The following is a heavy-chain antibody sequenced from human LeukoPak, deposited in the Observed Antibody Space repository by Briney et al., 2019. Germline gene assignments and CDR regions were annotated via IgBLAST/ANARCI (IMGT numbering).Heavy chain of an antibody. D-gene: IGHD3-9*01. CDR2: INSDGSST. CDR1: GFTFSSYG. V-gene: IGHV3-74*01. CDR3: ARGGTYYDILTG. J-gene: IGHJ4*02. Sequence: GESLKISCAASGFTFSSYGMHWVRQAPGKGLVWVSRINSDGSSTSYADSVKGRFTISRDNAKNTLYLQMNSLRAEDTAVYYCARGGTYYDILTGWGQGTLVTVSS.